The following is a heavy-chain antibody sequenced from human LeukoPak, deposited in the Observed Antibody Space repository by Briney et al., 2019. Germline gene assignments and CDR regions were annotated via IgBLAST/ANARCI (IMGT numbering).Heavy chain of an antibody. V-gene: IGHV3-11*01. Sequence: GGSLRLSCAASGFTFSDYYMSWIRQDPGEGLEWVSYISSSGSTRYYADSVKGRFIISRDNAKNSLYLQMNSLRAEDTAVYYCARDGDYYDSSGYFWPWGQGTLVTVSS. CDR2: ISSSGSTR. CDR3: ARDGDYYDSSGYFWP. J-gene: IGHJ5*02. D-gene: IGHD3-22*01. CDR1: GFTFSDYY.